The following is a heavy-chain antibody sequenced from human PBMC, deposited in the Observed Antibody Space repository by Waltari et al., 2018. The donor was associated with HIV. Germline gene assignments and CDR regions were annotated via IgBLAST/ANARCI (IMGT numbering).Heavy chain of an antibody. CDR3: VRPARWLPDNNAFDI. V-gene: IGHV5-51*01. D-gene: IGHD5-12*01. CDR2: IYPGDSET. Sequence: EVQLVQSGAEVKKPGESLKISCKGSGYSFTSYWIGWVRQMPGKGLAWMWIIYPGDSETSYSPSLQGQVTSSADKAISTAYPQWSSVKASDTTMYYCVRPARWLPDNNAFDIGGRRTMVTVSS. J-gene: IGHJ3*02. CDR1: GYSFTSYW.